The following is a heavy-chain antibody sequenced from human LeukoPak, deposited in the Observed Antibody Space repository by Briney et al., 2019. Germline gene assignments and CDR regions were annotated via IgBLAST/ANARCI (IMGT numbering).Heavy chain of an antibody. CDR3: TRVGVGGWYSYLLDY. J-gene: IGHJ4*02. CDR1: GFTFSNAW. D-gene: IGHD6-19*01. Sequence: GGSLRLSCAASGFTFSNAWMSWVRQAPGKGLEWVGRIKSKTDGGTTDYAAPVKGRFTISRDDSKNTLYLQMNSLKTEDTAVYCCTRVGVGGWYSYLLDYWGQGTLVTVSS. CDR2: IKSKTDGGTT. V-gene: IGHV3-15*01.